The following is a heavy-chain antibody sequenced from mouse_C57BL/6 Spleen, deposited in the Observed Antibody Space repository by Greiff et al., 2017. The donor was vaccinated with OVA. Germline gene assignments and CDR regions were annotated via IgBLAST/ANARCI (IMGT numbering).Heavy chain of an antibody. V-gene: IGHV1-15*01. CDR1: GYTFTDYE. Sequence: QVQLKQSGAELVRPGASVTLSCKASGYTFTDYEMHWVKQTPVHGLEWIGAIDPETGGTAYNQKFKGKAILTADKSSSTAYMELRSLTSEDSAVYYGTRRDGSSYRYSDVWGTGTTVTVSS. CDR2: IDPETGGT. D-gene: IGHD1-1*01. CDR3: TRRDGSSYRYSDV. J-gene: IGHJ1*03.